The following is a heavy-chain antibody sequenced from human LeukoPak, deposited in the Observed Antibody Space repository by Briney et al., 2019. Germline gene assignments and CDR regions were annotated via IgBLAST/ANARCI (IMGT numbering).Heavy chain of an antibody. CDR3: ARGAYDYIWGSYRSGGVFDY. D-gene: IGHD3-16*02. Sequence: SETLSLTCAAYGGSFSGYYWSWIRQPPGKGLEWIGEINHSGSTNYNPSLKSRVTISVDTSKNQFSLKLSSVTAADTAVYYCARGAYDYIWGSYRSGGVFDYWGQGTLVTVSS. V-gene: IGHV4-34*01. J-gene: IGHJ4*02. CDR2: INHSGST. CDR1: GGSFSGYY.